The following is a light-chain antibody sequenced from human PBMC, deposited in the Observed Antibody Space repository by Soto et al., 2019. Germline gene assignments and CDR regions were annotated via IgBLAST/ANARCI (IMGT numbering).Light chain of an antibody. CDR2: EVT. CDR3: SSYAGSNNRYV. CDR1: SSDIGGYNF. V-gene: IGLV2-8*01. J-gene: IGLJ1*01. Sequence: QSALTPPPSASGSPGQSVAISCTGSSSDIGGYNFVSWYQQHPGKAPKLMIYEVTKRPSGVPDRFSGSKSGNTASLTVSGLQAEDEADYYCSSYAGSNNRYVFGTGTKVTVL.